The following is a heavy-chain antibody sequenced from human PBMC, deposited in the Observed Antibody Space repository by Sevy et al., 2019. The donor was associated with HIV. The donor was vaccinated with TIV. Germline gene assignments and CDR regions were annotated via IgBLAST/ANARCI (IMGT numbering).Heavy chain of an antibody. D-gene: IGHD3-3*01. CDR3: ARDRLRFLEWSPYYYYYGMDV. CDR2: INHSGST. Sequence: SETLSLTCAVYGGSFSGYYWSWIRQPPGKGLEWIGEINHSGSTNYNPSLKSRVTISVDTSKNQFSLKLSSVTAADTAVYYCARDRLRFLEWSPYYYYYGMDVLGQGTPVTVSS. J-gene: IGHJ6*02. CDR1: GGSFSGYY. V-gene: IGHV4-34*01.